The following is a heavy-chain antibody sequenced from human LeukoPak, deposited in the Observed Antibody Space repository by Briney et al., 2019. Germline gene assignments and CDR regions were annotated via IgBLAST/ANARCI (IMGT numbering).Heavy chain of an antibody. Sequence: GSLRLSCAASGFTFSSYEMNWVRQAPGKGLEWVSYISSSGGTIYYADSVKGRFTISRDNAKNSVYLQMNSLRAEDTAVYYCARAPLERRNFDRYFHYYMDVWGKGTTVTISS. D-gene: IGHD2/OR15-2a*01. J-gene: IGHJ6*03. CDR3: ARAPLERRNFDRYFHYYMDV. CDR2: ISSSGGTI. V-gene: IGHV3-48*03. CDR1: GFTFSSYE.